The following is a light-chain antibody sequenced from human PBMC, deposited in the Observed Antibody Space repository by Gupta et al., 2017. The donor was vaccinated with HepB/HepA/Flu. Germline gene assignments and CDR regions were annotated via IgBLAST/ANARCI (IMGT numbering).Light chain of an antibody. Sequence: ELVLPQSPATLSLPPGERATLTCRASQSVSGYLVWFQQKPGQAPRLLIYDASDRATGIPPRFSGRGSGTDFTLTISSLEPEDSAFYYCQHRSNWPLCSFGQGTKLEIK. V-gene: IGKV3-11*01. CDR2: DAS. CDR1: QSVSGY. J-gene: IGKJ2*04. CDR3: QHRSNWPLCS.